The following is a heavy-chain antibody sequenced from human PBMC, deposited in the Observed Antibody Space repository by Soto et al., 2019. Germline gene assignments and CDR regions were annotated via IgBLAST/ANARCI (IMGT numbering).Heavy chain of an antibody. J-gene: IGHJ3*02. D-gene: IGHD4-17*01. CDR3: ARVHTTVVTHAFDI. V-gene: IGHV4-38-2*01. CDR2: IYHSGST. Sequence: PSETLSLTCAFSGYSISSGYYWGWIRQPPGKGLEWIGSIYHSGSTYYNPSLKSRVTISVDTSKNQFSLKLSSVTAADTAVYYCARVHTTVVTHAFDIWGQGTTVTVSS. CDR1: GYSISSGYY.